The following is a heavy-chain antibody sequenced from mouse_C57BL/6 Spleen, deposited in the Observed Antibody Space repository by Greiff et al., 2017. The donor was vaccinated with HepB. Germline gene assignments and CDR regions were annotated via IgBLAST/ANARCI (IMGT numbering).Heavy chain of an antibody. CDR2: INPSNGGP. D-gene: IGHD4-1*01. CDR3: ARAPNERLFDY. CDR1: GYTFTSYW. J-gene: IGHJ2*01. V-gene: IGHV1-53*01. Sequence: QVQLQQPGTELVKPGASVKLSCKASGYTFTSYWMHWVKQRPGQGLEWIGNINPSNGGPNYNEKFKSKATLTVDKSSSTAYMQRSSLTSEDSAVYYCARAPNERLFDYWGQGTTLTVSS.